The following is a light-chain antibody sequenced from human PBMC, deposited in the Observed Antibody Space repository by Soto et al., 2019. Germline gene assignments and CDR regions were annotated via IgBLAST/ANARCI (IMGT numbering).Light chain of an antibody. CDR3: NSDAGSNNWV. Sequence: QSALTQPPSASGSPGQSVTISCTGTSSDVGGYSYVSWYQHHPGEAPKLLIYEVSKRPSGVPDRFSGSKSGNTASLTVSGLRAEYEAYYYCNSDAGSNNWVFGGGTKLTVL. CDR1: SSDVGGYSY. CDR2: EVS. V-gene: IGLV2-8*01. J-gene: IGLJ3*02.